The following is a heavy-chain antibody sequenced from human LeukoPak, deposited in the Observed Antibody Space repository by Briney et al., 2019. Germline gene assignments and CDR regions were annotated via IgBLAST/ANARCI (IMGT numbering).Heavy chain of an antibody. Sequence: GGSLRLSCVVSGFTFSNFAMSWVRQAPGKGLEWVSVISTSDGSTYYADSVKGRFTISRDNSKNTLYLQMNSLRAEDTAVYYCAKPWYYYDSSGFDPWGQGTLVTVSS. CDR2: ISTSDGST. J-gene: IGHJ5*02. CDR3: AKPWYYYDSSGFDP. CDR1: GFTFSNFA. D-gene: IGHD3-22*01. V-gene: IGHV3-23*01.